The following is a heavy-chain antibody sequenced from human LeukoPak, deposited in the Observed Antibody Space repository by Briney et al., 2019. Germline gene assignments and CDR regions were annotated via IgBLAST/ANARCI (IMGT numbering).Heavy chain of an antibody. Sequence: SETLSLTCTVSGGSISSSSYYWGWIRQPPGKGLEWIGSIYYSGSTYYNPSPKSRVTISVDTSKNQFSLKLSSVTAADTAVYYCARSVRWFDPWGQGTLVTVSS. CDR2: IYYSGST. J-gene: IGHJ5*02. D-gene: IGHD4-17*01. CDR1: GGSISSSSYY. CDR3: ARSVRWFDP. V-gene: IGHV4-39*01.